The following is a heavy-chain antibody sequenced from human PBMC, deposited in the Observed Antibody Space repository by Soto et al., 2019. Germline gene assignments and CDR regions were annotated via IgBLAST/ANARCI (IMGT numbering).Heavy chain of an antibody. J-gene: IGHJ4*02. CDR1: GYTFTSYA. D-gene: IGHD3-22*01. V-gene: IGHV1-3*05. CDR2: INAGNGNT. Sequence: QIQLVQSGAEEKKPGASVKVSCKASGYTFTSYAMHWVRQAPGQRLEWMGWINAGNGNTKYSQKFQGRVTITRDTSASTASMEMSSLRSEATAVYYCARGSGYYYWDDYWGQGTLVTVSS. CDR3: ARGSGYYYWDDY.